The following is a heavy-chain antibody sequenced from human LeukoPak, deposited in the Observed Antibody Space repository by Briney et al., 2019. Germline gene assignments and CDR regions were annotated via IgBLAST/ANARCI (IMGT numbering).Heavy chain of an antibody. CDR1: GGTSSSYA. V-gene: IGHV1-69*13. J-gene: IGHJ3*02. CDR2: IIPIFGTA. Sequence: ASVKVSCKASGGTSSSYAISWVRQAPGQGLEWMGGIIPIFGTANYPQKFRGRVMITADESTRTAYMALSSLTADDAAVYYCAFFGVVVRDAFDIWGQGTMVTVSS. D-gene: IGHD3-3*01. CDR3: AFFGVVVRDAFDI.